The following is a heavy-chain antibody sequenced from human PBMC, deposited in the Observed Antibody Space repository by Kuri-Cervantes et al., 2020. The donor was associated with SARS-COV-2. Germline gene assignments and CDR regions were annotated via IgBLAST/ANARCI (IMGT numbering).Heavy chain of an antibody. V-gene: IGHV4-59*01. CDR2: IYYSGST. Sequence: SETLSLTCAVYGGSFSGYSWTWIRQPPGKGLEWIGYIYYSGSTNYNPSLKSRVTISVDTSKNQFSLKLSSVTAADTAVYYCARDSLGYGDYYFDYWGQGTLVTVSS. D-gene: IGHD4-17*01. J-gene: IGHJ4*02. CDR3: ARDSLGYGDYYFDY. CDR1: GGSFSGYS.